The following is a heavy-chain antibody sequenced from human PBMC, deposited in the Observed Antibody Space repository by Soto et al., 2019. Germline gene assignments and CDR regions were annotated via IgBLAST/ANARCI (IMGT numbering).Heavy chain of an antibody. CDR2: VYYSGST. CDR1: GGSISANY. CDR3: ARDDQSCHYGTCSWHFNY. V-gene: IGHV4-59*01. Sequence: SETLSLTCTVSGGSISANYWSWIRQSPGKGLEWIGYVYYSGSTVYNPSLKRRVSISADTAKNQFSLRLSSVTAADTAVYYCARDDQSCHYGTCSWHFNYWGQGAMVTVS. D-gene: IGHD2-15*01. J-gene: IGHJ4*02.